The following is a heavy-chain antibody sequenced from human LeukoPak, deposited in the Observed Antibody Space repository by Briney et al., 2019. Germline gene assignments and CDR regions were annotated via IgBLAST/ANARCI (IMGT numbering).Heavy chain of an antibody. V-gene: IGHV5-51*01. Sequence: ESLKISCKGSGYSFTSYWIGWVCQMPGKGLEWMGIIYPGDSDTRYSPSFQGQVTISADKSISTAYLQWSSLKASDTAMYYCARGRGRGYSGYDNFDYWGQGTLVTVSS. CDR2: IYPGDSDT. J-gene: IGHJ4*02. D-gene: IGHD5-12*01. CDR1: GYSFTSYW. CDR3: ARGRGRGYSGYDNFDY.